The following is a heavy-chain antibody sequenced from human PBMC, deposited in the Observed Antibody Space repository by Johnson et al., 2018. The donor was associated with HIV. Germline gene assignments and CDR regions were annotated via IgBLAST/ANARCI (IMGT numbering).Heavy chain of an antibody. CDR3: ARGWELLTPAFDI. CDR1: GFTVSRNY. D-gene: IGHD1-26*01. CDR2: IYGGGNT. Sequence: VQLVESGGGLVKPGGSLRLSCAASGFTVSRNYMTWVRQAPGKGLEWVSVIYGGGNTYYADSVKGRFTISRDNSQNTLYLQMGSLRAEDMAVYYCARGWELLTPAFDIWGQGTMVTVSS. J-gene: IGHJ3*02. V-gene: IGHV3-66*01.